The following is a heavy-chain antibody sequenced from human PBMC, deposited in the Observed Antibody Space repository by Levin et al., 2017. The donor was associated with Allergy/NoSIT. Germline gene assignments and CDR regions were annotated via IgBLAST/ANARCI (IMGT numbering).Heavy chain of an antibody. CDR3: ARAVGITGTTWWFDP. CDR1: GASISSYY. D-gene: IGHD1-20*01. CDR2: IHYSGST. J-gene: IGHJ5*02. V-gene: IGHV4-59*01. Sequence: SETLSLICTVSGASISSYYWSWIRQPPGKGLEWIGYIHYSGSTNYNPSLKSRVTISLDTSKNQFSLKLSSVTAADTAVYYCARAVGITGTTWWFDPWGQGTLVTVSS.